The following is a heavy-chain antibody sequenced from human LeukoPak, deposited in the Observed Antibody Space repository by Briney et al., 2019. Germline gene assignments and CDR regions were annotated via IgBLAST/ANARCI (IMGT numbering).Heavy chain of an antibody. Sequence: GGSLRLSCAASGFTFSSYWMNWARQAPGKGLEWVANIKQDGSEKYYVDSVKGRFTISRDNAKNSLYLQMNSLRAEDTAVYYCARDMEDTYCGGDCYSWFDPWGQGTLVTVSS. CDR2: IKQDGSEK. V-gene: IGHV3-7*01. J-gene: IGHJ5*02. CDR1: GFTFSSYW. CDR3: ARDMEDTYCGGDCYSWFDP. D-gene: IGHD2-21*02.